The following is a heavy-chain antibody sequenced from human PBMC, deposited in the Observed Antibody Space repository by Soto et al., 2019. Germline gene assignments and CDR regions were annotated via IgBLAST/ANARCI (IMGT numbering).Heavy chain of an antibody. CDR3: ARGGKLGSMDV. V-gene: IGHV3-7*01. Sequence: EVQMAESGGGLVQPGGSLKVSCTVSGFSLNSFWMTWVRQAPGKGLEWVANIKPDGNEKYYVESVKGRFTVSRDNALNSLYLQMNDLAAGDTAIYYCARGGKLGSMDVWGSGTTVTVTS. CDR1: GFSLNSFW. J-gene: IGHJ6*04. D-gene: IGHD1-26*01. CDR2: IKPDGNEK.